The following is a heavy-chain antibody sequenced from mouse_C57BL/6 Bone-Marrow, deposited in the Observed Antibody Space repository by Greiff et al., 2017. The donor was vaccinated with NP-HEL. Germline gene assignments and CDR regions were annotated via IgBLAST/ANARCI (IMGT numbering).Heavy chain of an antibody. CDR3: ARLDGYYTFF. CDR1: GFTFSSYG. J-gene: IGHJ3*01. V-gene: IGHV5-6*01. CDR2: ISSGGSYT. D-gene: IGHD2-3*01. Sequence: EVKLQESGGDLVKPGGSLKLSCAASGFTFSSYGMSWVRQTPDKRLEWVATISSGGSYTYYPDSVKGRFTISRDNAKNTLYLQMSSLKSEDTAMYYCARLDGYYTFFWGQGTLVTVSA.